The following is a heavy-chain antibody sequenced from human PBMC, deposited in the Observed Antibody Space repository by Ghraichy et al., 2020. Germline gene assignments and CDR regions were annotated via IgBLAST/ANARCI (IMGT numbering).Heavy chain of an antibody. CDR1: GFTFSDYY. D-gene: IGHD3-3*01. J-gene: IGHJ6*02. V-gene: IGHV3-11*01. Sequence: GGSLRLSCAASGFTFSDYYMNWIRQAPGKGLEWVSYISSSGFTIYYADSLKGRFTISRDNAKNSLYLHMNSLRADDTAVYYCARAGSYDFWSGSHYYYYGMDVWGQGTTVTVSS. CDR2: ISSSGFTI. CDR3: ARAGSYDFWSGSHYYYYGMDV.